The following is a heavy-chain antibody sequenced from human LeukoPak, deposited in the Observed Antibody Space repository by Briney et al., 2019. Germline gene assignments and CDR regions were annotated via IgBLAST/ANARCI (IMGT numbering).Heavy chain of an antibody. V-gene: IGHV3-64D*06. CDR1: GFTFSSYA. Sequence: GGSLRLSCSASGFTFSSYAMHWVRQAPGKGLEYVSAISSNGGSTYYADSVKGRFTISRDNSKNTLYLQMSSLRAEDTAVYYCAKTKGYSYGYYFDYWGQGTLVTVSS. J-gene: IGHJ4*02. CDR2: ISSNGGST. CDR3: AKTKGYSYGYYFDY. D-gene: IGHD5-18*01.